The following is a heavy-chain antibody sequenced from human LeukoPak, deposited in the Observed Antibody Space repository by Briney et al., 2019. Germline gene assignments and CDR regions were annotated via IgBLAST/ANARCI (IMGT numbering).Heavy chain of an antibody. CDR2: ISSSGSTI. Sequence: GGSLRLSCAASGFTFSSYEMNWVRQAPGKGLEWVSYISSSGSTIYYADSVKGRFTISRDNAKNSLYLQMNSLRAEDTAVYYCAKGAMIVVVITEFDYWGQGTLVTVSS. V-gene: IGHV3-48*03. J-gene: IGHJ4*02. CDR3: AKGAMIVVVITEFDY. CDR1: GFTFSSYE. D-gene: IGHD3-22*01.